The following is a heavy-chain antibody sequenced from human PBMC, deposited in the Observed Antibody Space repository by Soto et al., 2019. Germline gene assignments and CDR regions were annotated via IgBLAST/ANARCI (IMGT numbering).Heavy chain of an antibody. CDR3: ATMPITGETPSYFDY. J-gene: IGHJ4*02. CDR2: MYYSGST. V-gene: IGHV4-39*01. Sequence: QLQLQESGPRLVKPSETLSLTCTVSGGSISSYSHYCGWIRQPPGQGLEWIGYMYYSGSTYYHPSLKSRVTMSVDTSKKQFSLNLSSVTAADTAVYYCATMPITGETPSYFDYWDQGTLVTVSS. D-gene: IGHD1-20*01. CDR1: GGSISSYSHY.